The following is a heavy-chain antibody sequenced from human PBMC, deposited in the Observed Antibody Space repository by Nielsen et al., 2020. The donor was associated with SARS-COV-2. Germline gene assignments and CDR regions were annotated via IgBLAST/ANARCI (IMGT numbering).Heavy chain of an antibody. Sequence: GESLKISCAASGFTFSSYEMNWVRQAPGKGLEWVSYISSSGSTIYYADSVKGRFTISRDNAKNSLYLQMNSLRAEDTAVYCCAREFGIQERNYGDYYLAAFDIWGQGTMVTVSS. V-gene: IGHV3-48*03. CDR2: ISSSGSTI. J-gene: IGHJ3*02. CDR3: AREFGIQERNYGDYYLAAFDI. CDR1: GFTFSSYE. D-gene: IGHD4-17*01.